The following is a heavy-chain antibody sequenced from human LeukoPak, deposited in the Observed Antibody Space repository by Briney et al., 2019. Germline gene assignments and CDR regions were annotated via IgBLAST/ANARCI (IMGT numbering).Heavy chain of an antibody. J-gene: IGHJ6*03. D-gene: IGHD3-10*01. CDR3: ARDRGFMVRGSRRGYDDYYYYMDV. V-gene: IGHV4-39*07. CDR1: GGSISISSYY. CDR2: MYYSGST. Sequence: SQTLSLTCTVSGGSISISSYYSGWIRQPPGKGLEWIVSMYYSGSTYYNPSLKIRVTISVDTSKNQLSLKVSSVTAADTAVYYCARDRGFMVRGSRRGYDDYYYYMDVWGKGTTVTISS.